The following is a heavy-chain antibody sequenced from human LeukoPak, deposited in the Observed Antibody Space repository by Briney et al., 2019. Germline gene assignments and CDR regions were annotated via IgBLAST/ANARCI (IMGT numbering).Heavy chain of an antibody. CDR3: ARGGKYGGNPKTDY. D-gene: IGHD4-23*01. CDR1: GYTFTSYG. J-gene: IGHJ4*02. V-gene: IGHV1-18*01. CDR2: ISAYNGNT. Sequence: GASXXVSCKASGYTFTSYGISWVRQAPGQGRERMGWISAYNGNTNYAQKLQGRVTITTDTTTSTDYMEMRSLRSDDTAVYYCARGGKYGGNPKTDYWGQGTLVTVSS.